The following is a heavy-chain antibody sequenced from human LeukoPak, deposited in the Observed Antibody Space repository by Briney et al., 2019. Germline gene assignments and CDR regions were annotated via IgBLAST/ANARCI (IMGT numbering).Heavy chain of an antibody. V-gene: IGHV4-34*01. D-gene: IGHD3-10*01. Sequence: SETLSLTCTVSGGSISSYYWSWIRQPPGKGLEWIGEINHSGSTNYNPSLKSRVTISVDTSKNQFSLKLSSVTAADTAVYYCARSYMVRGVRYYYYYMDVWGKGTTVTISS. CDR1: GGSISSYY. J-gene: IGHJ6*03. CDR2: INHSGST. CDR3: ARSYMVRGVRYYYYYMDV.